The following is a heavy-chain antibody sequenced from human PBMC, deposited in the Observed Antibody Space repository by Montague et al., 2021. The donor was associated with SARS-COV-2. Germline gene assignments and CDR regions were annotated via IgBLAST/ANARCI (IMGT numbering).Heavy chain of an antibody. D-gene: IGHD5-24*01. CDR3: ARDRGGWLQLEAYFDY. CDR1: CGASSGYY. V-gene: IGHV4-59*01. CDR2: IYYSGCT. Sequence: SETLSLTCTGACGASSGYYGRCVRPPAWKGLECVGCIYYSGCTNYNPSLKSRVTISVDTSKNQFSLKLNSMTAADTAVYYCARDRGGWLQLEAYFDYWGQGTLVTVSS. J-gene: IGHJ4*02.